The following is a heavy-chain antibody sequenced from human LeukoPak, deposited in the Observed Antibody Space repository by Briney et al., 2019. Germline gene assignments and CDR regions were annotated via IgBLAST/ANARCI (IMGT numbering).Heavy chain of an antibody. Sequence: ASVKVSCKASGYTFTSYYMHWVRQAPGQGLEWMGIINPSGGSTSYAQKFQGRVTMTRDMSTSTVYMELSSLRSEDTAVYYCARTSDNYDILTGHSNWFDPWGQGTLVTVSS. D-gene: IGHD3-9*01. J-gene: IGHJ5*02. CDR3: ARTSDNYDILTGHSNWFDP. CDR2: INPSGGST. V-gene: IGHV1-46*01. CDR1: GYTFTSYY.